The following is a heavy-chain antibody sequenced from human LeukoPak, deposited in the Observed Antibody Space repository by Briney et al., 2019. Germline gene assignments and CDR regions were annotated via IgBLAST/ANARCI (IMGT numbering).Heavy chain of an antibody. J-gene: IGHJ5*02. Sequence: ASVRVSCKASGYTFTSYGISWVRQAPGQGLEWMGWISAYNGNTNYAQKLQGRVTMTRDTSISTAYMELSSLRSEDTAVYYCARVSAYCSSTSCYDWFDPWGQGTLVTVSS. V-gene: IGHV1-18*01. D-gene: IGHD2-2*01. CDR3: ARVSAYCSSTSCYDWFDP. CDR2: ISAYNGNT. CDR1: GYTFTSYG.